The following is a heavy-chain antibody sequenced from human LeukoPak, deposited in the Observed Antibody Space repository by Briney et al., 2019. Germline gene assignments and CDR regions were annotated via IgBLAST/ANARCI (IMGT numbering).Heavy chain of an antibody. CDR1: GFTFSTYG. V-gene: IGHV3-33*01. CDR2: IWYDGSNK. J-gene: IGHJ4*02. Sequence: GGSLRLCCAASGFTFSTYGMHWVRQAPGKGLEWVAVIWYDGSNKYYADSVKGRFTISRDNSKNTLYLQMNSLRVEDTAVYYCARHYYGSGSHFDYWGQGTLVTASS. D-gene: IGHD3-10*01. CDR3: ARHYYGSGSHFDY.